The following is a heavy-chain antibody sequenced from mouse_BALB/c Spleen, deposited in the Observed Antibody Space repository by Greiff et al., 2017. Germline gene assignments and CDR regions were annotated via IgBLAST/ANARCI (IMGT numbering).Heavy chain of an antibody. CDR3: ARARGLREFAY. D-gene: IGHD2-4*01. CDR2: ISSGSSTI. V-gene: IGHV5-17*02. J-gene: IGHJ3*01. Sequence: EVQGVESGGGLVQPGGSRKLSCAASGFTFSSFGMNWVRQAPEKGLEWVAYISSGSSTIYYADTVKGRFTISRDNPKNTLFLQMTSLRSEDTAMYYCARARGLREFAYWGQGTLVTVSA. CDR1: GFTFSSFG.